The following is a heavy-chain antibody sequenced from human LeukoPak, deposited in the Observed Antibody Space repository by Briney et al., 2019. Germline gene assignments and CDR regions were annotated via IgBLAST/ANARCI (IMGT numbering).Heavy chain of an antibody. CDR3: AKDRELDS. D-gene: IGHD2-15*01. CDR1: GYKFTAYY. V-gene: IGHV1-2*02. Sequence: ASVKVSCKASGYKFTAYYIHWVRQAPRQGLEWMGWINPNTGGTNYAQNFQGRVTMTRDTSISTAYMELSSLTSDDTAIYYCAKDRELDSWGQGTLVTVSS. J-gene: IGHJ4*02. CDR2: INPNTGGT.